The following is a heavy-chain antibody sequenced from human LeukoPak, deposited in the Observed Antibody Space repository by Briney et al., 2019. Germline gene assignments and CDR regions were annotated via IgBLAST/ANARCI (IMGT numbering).Heavy chain of an antibody. V-gene: IGHV1-18*01. Sequence: RASVKVSCKASGYTFTSYGISWVRQAPGQGLEWMGWISAYNGNTNYAQKLQGRVTMTTDTSTSTAYMELRSLRSDDTAVYYCARVEDSSYHSSAFDIWGQGTMVTVSS. D-gene: IGHD6-6*01. CDR1: GYTFTSYG. CDR2: ISAYNGNT. J-gene: IGHJ3*02. CDR3: ARVEDSSYHSSAFDI.